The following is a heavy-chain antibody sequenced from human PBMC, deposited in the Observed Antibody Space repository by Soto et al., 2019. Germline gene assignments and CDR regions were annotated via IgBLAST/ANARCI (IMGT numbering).Heavy chain of an antibody. Sequence: QVQLQESGPGLVKPSQTLSLTCSVSGGSISSVGHYWTWIRQQPGKGLDWIGYIYYSGSTDYNPSLTSRVTISVDRSKNQFSLNLSSVTAADTAIYYCARESGGYDSSTRYGLDVWGQGTTVTVSS. J-gene: IGHJ6*02. CDR1: GGSISSVGHY. CDR3: ARESGGYDSSTRYGLDV. D-gene: IGHD6-25*01. CDR2: IYYSGST. V-gene: IGHV4-31*03.